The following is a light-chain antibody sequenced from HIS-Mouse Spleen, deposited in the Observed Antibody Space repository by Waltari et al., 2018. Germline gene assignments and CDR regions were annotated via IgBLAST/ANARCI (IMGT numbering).Light chain of an antibody. Sequence: NFMLTQPHSVSESPGKTVTISCTRSRGSIASNYVPWDQQRPGSSPTTVIYEDNQRPAGVPDRFSGAIDSSSNSASLTIAGLKTEDEADYYCQSYDSSNVVFGGGTKLTVL. CDR1: RGSIASNY. CDR2: EDN. V-gene: IGLV6-57*01. CDR3: QSYDSSNVV. J-gene: IGLJ2*01.